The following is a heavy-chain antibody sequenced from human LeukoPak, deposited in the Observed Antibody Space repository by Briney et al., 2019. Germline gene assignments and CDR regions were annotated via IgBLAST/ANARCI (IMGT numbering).Heavy chain of an antibody. V-gene: IGHV3-21*01. J-gene: IGHJ6*03. CDR3: ARAGTADYMDV. Sequence: GGSLRLSCAASGFTFSSYAMNWVRQAPGKGLEWVSSISSSSSYIYYADSVKGRFTISRDNAKNSLYLQMNSLRAEDTAVYYCARAGTADYMDVWGKGTTVTISS. CDR1: GFTFSSYA. CDR2: ISSSSSYI.